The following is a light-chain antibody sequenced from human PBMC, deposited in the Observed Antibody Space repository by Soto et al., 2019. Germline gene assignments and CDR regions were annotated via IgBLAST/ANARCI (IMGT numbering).Light chain of an antibody. CDR3: QQYGSYPQT. V-gene: IGKV3-20*01. J-gene: IGKJ1*01. CDR2: GAS. CDR1: QSVSSSY. Sequence: EIVLTQSPGTLSLSPGERATLSCRASQSVSSSYLAWYQQKPGQAPRILIYGASSRATGIPDGFSGSGSGTEFTLTISRLECEDFAVYYCQQYGSYPQTFGQGTKVEIK.